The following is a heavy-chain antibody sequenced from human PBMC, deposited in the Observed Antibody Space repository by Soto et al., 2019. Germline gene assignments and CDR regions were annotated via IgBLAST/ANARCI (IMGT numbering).Heavy chain of an antibody. D-gene: IGHD3-10*01. CDR3: VGGQFYFDY. V-gene: IGHV3-30*03. CDR2: ISYDGTNK. J-gene: IGHJ4*02. Sequence: QVQLVDSGGGVVQLGRSLRLSCAASGFPFTSYGMHWFREGPGKGLEWLAVISYDGTNKFYADSVKGRFTISRDNSKNTLYLQMNSLRPEDTALYYCVGGQFYFDYRGQGTLVIVSS. CDR1: GFPFTSYG.